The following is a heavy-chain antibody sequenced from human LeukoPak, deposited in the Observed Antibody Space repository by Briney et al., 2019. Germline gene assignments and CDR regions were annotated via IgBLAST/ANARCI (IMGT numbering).Heavy chain of an antibody. D-gene: IGHD5-18*01. V-gene: IGHV4-4*02. CDR2: IYHSGST. CDR3: ASRGYSYGYADY. CDR1: GGSISSSNW. J-gene: IGHJ4*02. Sequence: PSEPLSLTCAVSGGSISSSNWWSWVRQPPGKGLEWIGEIYHSGSTNYNPSLKSRVTISVDKSKNQFSLKLSSVTAADTAVYYCASRGYSYGYADYWGQGTLVTVSS.